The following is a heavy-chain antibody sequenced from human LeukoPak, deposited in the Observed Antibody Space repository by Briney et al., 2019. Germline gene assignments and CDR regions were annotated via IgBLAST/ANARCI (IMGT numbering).Heavy chain of an antibody. Sequence: SETLSLTCTVSGYSISSGYYWGWIRQPPGKGLEWIGSIYHSGSTYYNPSLKSRVTISVDTSKNQFSLKLSSVTAADTAVYYCARVEYYYGSGSYILNWFDPWGQGTLVTVSS. CDR3: ARVEYYYGSGSYILNWFDP. CDR2: IYHSGST. CDR1: GYSISSGYY. V-gene: IGHV4-38-2*02. D-gene: IGHD3-10*01. J-gene: IGHJ5*02.